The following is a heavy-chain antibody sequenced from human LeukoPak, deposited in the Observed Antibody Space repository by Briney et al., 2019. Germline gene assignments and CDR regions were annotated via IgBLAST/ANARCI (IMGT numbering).Heavy chain of an antibody. Sequence: GGSLRPSCAASGFTFSSYAMSWVRQAPGKGLEWVSAISGSGGSTYYADSVKGRFTISRDNSKNTLYLQMNSLRAEDTAVYYCAKGLGVVPASYDYWGQGTLVTVSS. D-gene: IGHD2-2*01. CDR1: GFTFSSYA. J-gene: IGHJ4*02. V-gene: IGHV3-23*01. CDR2: ISGSGGST. CDR3: AKGLGVVPASYDY.